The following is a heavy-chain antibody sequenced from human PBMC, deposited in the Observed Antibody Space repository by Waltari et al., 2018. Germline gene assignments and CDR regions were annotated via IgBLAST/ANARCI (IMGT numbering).Heavy chain of an antibody. CDR1: GFTVSSNY. V-gene: IGHV3-53*01. CDR3: ATSSYYDFWSGLTFYGMDV. J-gene: IGHJ6*02. D-gene: IGHD3-3*01. CDR2: IYSGGST. Sequence: EVQLVESGGGLIQPGGSLRLSCAASGFTVSSNYMRWVRQAPGKGLEWVSVIYSGGSTYYADSVKGRFTISRDNSKNTLYLQMNSLRAEDTAVYYCATSSYYDFWSGLTFYGMDVWGQGTTVTVSS.